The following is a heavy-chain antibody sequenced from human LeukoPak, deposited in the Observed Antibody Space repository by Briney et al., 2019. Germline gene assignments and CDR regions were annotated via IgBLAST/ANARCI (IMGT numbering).Heavy chain of an antibody. CDR2: IYYSGST. J-gene: IGHJ5*02. V-gene: IGHV4-39*07. CDR3: ASGSLRFDP. Sequence: SETLSLTCGVSGDSISSRLYYWAWIRQPPGKGLEWIASIYYSGSTYYNPSLKSRVTISVDTSKNQFSLKLSSVTAADTAVYYCASGSLRFDPWGQGTLVTVSS. CDR1: GDSISSRLYY. D-gene: IGHD1-26*01.